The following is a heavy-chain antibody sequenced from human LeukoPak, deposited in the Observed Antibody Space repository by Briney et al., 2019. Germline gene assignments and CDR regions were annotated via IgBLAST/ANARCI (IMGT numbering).Heavy chain of an antibody. CDR2: IRYDGNNE. V-gene: IGHV3-30*02. CDR3: AKEVRDGYNYPIDY. D-gene: IGHD5-24*01. CDR1: GLTFSNYG. Sequence: GGSLRLSCAASGLTFSNYGMHWVRQAPGKGLEWVAFIRYDGNNEHYADSVKGRFTISRDNSKNTLYLQMNSLRAEDTAVYYCAKEVRDGYNYPIDYWGQGTLVTVSS. J-gene: IGHJ4*02.